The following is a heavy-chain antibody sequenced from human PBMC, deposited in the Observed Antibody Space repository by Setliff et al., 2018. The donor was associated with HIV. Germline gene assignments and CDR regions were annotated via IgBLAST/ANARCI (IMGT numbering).Heavy chain of an antibody. CDR1: GGSTNSGHYY. D-gene: IGHD3-10*01. V-gene: IGHV4-31*03. Sequence: PSETLSLTCSVSGGSTNSGHYYWSWIRHHPGKGLEWIGYIYYTGSTYFNPSLKSRLTLSIDTSKNQFSLKLSSVTAADTAVYYCARDRYAGEIDYWGQGTLVTVSS. CDR3: ARDRYAGEIDY. CDR2: IYYTGST. J-gene: IGHJ4*02.